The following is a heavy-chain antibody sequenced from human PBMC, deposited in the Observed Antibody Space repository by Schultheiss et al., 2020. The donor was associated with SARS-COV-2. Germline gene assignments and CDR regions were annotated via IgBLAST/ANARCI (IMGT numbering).Heavy chain of an antibody. J-gene: IGHJ6*02. D-gene: IGHD6-13*01. Sequence: GGSLRLSCAASGFTFSSYSMNWVRQAPGKGLEYVSAISSNGGSTYYADSVKGRFTISRDNSKNTLYLQMSSLRAEDTAVYYCVSTPNDYSSSWYNYYYYGMDVWGQGTTVTVSS. CDR1: GFTFSSYS. CDR3: VSTPNDYSSSWYNYYYYGMDV. V-gene: IGHV3-64D*06. CDR2: ISSNGGST.